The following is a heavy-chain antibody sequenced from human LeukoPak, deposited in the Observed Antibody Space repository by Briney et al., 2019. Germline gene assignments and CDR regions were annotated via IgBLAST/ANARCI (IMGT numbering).Heavy chain of an antibody. CDR1: GGSIDITNY. Sequence: PGTLSLICGVSGGSIDITNYWSWVRQAPGKGLEWIGEISHSGTTNYNPSLRSRVTMFLDRANNQFSLSLTSVTAADSAVYYCTRENRPFCPFAYWGQGGLVTVSS. CDR3: TRENRPFCPFAY. J-gene: IGHJ4*02. CDR2: ISHSGTT. V-gene: IGHV4-4*03. D-gene: IGHD2/OR15-2a*01.